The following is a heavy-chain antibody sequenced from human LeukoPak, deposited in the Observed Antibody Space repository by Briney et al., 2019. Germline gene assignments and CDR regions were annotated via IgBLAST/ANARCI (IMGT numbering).Heavy chain of an antibody. Sequence: SETLSLTCTVSGGSISSSSYYWGWIRQPPGKGLEWIGSIYYSGSTYYNPSLKSRVTISVDTSKNQFSLKLSSVTAADTAVYYCARTGYSSSWYVGWFDPWGQGTLVTVSS. CDR3: ARTGYSSSWYVGWFDP. J-gene: IGHJ5*02. D-gene: IGHD6-13*01. V-gene: IGHV4-39*01. CDR2: IYYSGST. CDR1: GGSISSSSYY.